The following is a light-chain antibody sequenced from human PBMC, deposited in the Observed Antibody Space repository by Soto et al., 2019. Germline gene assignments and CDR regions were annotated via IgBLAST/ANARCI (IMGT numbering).Light chain of an antibody. V-gene: IGLV2-14*01. J-gene: IGLJ1*01. CDR1: SIDIGAYDY. Sequence: QSALTQPASLSGSPGQSITISCNGTSIDIGAYDYVSWFQQHPGKAPKLMIYEVSNRPSGVSNRFSGSKSGSTASLTISGLQAEDEGDYYCSSHTSSNTLIFATGTKV. CDR2: EVS. CDR3: SSHTSSNTLI.